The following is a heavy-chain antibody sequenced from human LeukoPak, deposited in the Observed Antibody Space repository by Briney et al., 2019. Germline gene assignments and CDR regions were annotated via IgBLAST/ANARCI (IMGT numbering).Heavy chain of an antibody. V-gene: IGHV3-43*01. Sequence: GGSLRLSCAASGFTFDDYTMHWGRQAPGKVLEWVSLITWDGGSTYYADSVKGRFTISRDNSKNSLYLQMNSLRTEDTALYYCAKGKNTGSYLSHVDYWGQGTLVTVSS. CDR1: GFTFDDYT. CDR2: ITWDGGST. J-gene: IGHJ4*02. D-gene: IGHD3-10*01. CDR3: AKGKNTGSYLSHVDY.